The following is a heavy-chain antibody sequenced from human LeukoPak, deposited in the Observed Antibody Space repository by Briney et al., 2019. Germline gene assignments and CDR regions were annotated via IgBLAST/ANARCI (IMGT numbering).Heavy chain of an antibody. V-gene: IGHV4-34*01. CDR2: IDHSGST. CDR1: GASFSDYY. J-gene: IGHJ5*02. D-gene: IGHD1-1*01. CDR3: ATGSQLGSYNWFDP. Sequence: SETLSLTCAVYGASFSDYYWSWIRQPPGKGLEWIGEIDHSGSTKCNPSLKGRVTISLDTSKNQFSLDLTSVPAADTAVYYCATGSQLGSYNWFDPWGQGTLVTVSS.